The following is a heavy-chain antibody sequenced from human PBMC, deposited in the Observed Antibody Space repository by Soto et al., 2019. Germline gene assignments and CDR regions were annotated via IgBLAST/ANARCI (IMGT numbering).Heavy chain of an antibody. J-gene: IGHJ3*01. V-gene: IGHV2-5*02. Sequence: KESGPTLVKPTQTLTLTCTFSGISLTTSGEGVGWVRQPPGKGLEWVALVYGDGDKRYLTSLKSRLTITKDTSKNQVVLTMTNMDPVDTGTYFCAHNIGGDYVYGFDFWGRGTKVTVSS. CDR3: AHNIGGDYVYGFDF. CDR2: VYGDGDK. CDR1: GISLTTSGEG. D-gene: IGHD3-16*01.